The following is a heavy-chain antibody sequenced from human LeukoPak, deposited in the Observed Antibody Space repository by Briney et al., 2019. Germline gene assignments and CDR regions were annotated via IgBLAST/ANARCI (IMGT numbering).Heavy chain of an antibody. Sequence: SETLSLTCAVYGGSFSGYYWSWVRQPPGKGLEWIGEINHSGSTNYNPSLKSRVTISVDKSKNQFSLKLSSVTAADTAVYYCAKAFGVRGVIRSWGQGTPVTVSS. CDR3: AKAFGVRGVIRS. CDR2: INHSGST. D-gene: IGHD3-10*01. V-gene: IGHV4-34*01. J-gene: IGHJ5*02. CDR1: GGSFSGYY.